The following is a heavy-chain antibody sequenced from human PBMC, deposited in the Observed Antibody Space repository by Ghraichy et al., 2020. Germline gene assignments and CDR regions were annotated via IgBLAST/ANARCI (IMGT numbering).Heavy chain of an antibody. CDR3: AKDSEWLLLRPLFDY. CDR1: GFTFSSYA. V-gene: IGHV3-23*01. D-gene: IGHD3-22*01. J-gene: IGHJ4*02. CDR2: ISGSGGST. Sequence: GESLNISCAASGFTFSSYAMSWVRQAPGKGLEWVSAISGSGGSTYYADSVKGRFTISRDNSKNTLYLQMNSLRAEDTAVYYCAKDSEWLLLRPLFDYWGQGTLVTVSS.